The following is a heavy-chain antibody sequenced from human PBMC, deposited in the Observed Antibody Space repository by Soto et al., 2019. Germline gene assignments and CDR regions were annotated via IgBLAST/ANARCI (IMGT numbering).Heavy chain of an antibody. CDR3: ARGNVANWFGP. J-gene: IGHJ5*02. CDR2: VYPSDSRT. CDR1: GYSLAGYW. V-gene: IGHV5-51*01. Sequence: RRESLKISCKGSGYSLAGYWIVWVRQMPGKGLEWMGIVYPSDSRTKYSPSFEGQVTFSADTSTNTAYLQWTSLKASDTAMYYCARGNVANWFGPWGQGTLVTVSS.